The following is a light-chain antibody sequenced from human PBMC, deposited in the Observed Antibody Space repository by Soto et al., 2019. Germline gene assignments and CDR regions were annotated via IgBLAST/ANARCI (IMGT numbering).Light chain of an antibody. CDR3: SSYTSSSPRV. CDR2: DVS. J-gene: IGLJ1*01. CDR1: SSDVGGYNY. Sequence: QSVLTQPASVSGSPGRSITISCTGTSSDVGGYNYVSWYQQHPGKAPKLMIYDVSNRPSGVSNRFSGSKSGNTASLTISGLQAEDEADYYCSSYTSSSPRVLGTGTKVTVL. V-gene: IGLV2-14*01.